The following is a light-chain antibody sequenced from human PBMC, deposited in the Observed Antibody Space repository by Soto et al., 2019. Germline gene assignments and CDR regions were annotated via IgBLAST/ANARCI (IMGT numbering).Light chain of an antibody. CDR2: DVS. Sequence: DIQMTQSPSTLSASVGDRVTITCRASQSISSWLAWYQQKLGKAPKLLIFDVSSLESGVPSRFSGSGSGTEFTLTISSLQPDDFATYYCQQYNSYWTFGQGTKVDIK. CDR3: QQYNSYWT. J-gene: IGKJ1*01. V-gene: IGKV1-5*01. CDR1: QSISSW.